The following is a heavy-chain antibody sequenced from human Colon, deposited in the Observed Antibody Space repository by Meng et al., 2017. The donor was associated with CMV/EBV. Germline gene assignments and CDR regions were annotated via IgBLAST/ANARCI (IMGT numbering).Heavy chain of an antibody. V-gene: IGHV4-39*07. CDR1: GSINSNSYY. CDR3: AREKRAVGPTAGGDY. J-gene: IGHJ4*02. D-gene: IGHD1-26*01. CDR2: VYYNGAT. Sequence: GSINSNSYYWSWIRQPPGKGLEWIGTVYYNGATQYNPSLKSRVTLSIDTSKNQFSLKMSSVIAADTAVYYCAREKRAVGPTAGGDYWGQGTLVTVSS.